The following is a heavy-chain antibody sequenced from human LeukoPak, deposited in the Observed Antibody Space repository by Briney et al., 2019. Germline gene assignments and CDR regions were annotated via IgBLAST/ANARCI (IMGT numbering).Heavy chain of an antibody. J-gene: IGHJ5*02. D-gene: IGHD2-15*01. V-gene: IGHV4-39*07. CDR2: IYYSGST. Sequence: SETLSLTCTVSGGSISSSSYYWGWIRQPPGKGLEWIGSIYYSGSTYYNPSLKSRVTISVDTSKNQFSLKLSSVTAADTAVYYCAGGGYCSGGSCYEAFDWFDPWGQGTLVTVSS. CDR1: GGSISSSSYY. CDR3: AGGGYCSGGSCYEAFDWFDP.